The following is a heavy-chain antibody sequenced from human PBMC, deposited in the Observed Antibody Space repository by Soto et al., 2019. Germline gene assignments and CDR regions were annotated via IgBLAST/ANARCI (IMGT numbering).Heavy chain of an antibody. D-gene: IGHD1-26*01. CDR3: AREGGATPETSSSWRKSFDI. Sequence: SETLSLTCAVYGGSFSGYYWSWIRQPPGKGLEWIGEINHSGSTNYNPSLKSRVTISVDTSKNQFSLKLSSVTAADTAVYYCAREGGATPETSSSWRKSFDIWGQGTMVTV. J-gene: IGHJ3*02. CDR2: INHSGST. V-gene: IGHV4-34*01. CDR1: GGSFSGYY.